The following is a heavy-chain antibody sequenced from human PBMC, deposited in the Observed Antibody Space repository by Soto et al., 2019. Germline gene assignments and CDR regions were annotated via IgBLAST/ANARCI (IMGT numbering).Heavy chain of an antibody. J-gene: IGHJ4*02. CDR2: IYYSGST. Sequence: LQLQESVPGLVKPSETLSLTCTVSGGSISSSSYYWGWIRQPPGKGLEWIGSIYYSGSTYYNPPLNTRVTIYVDTSQNQCSLELRSVTAADTAVSYGAGTYYDFWSGYDGYFAYWGQGTLVTVSS. V-gene: IGHV4-39*01. CDR1: GGSISSSSYY. D-gene: IGHD3-3*01. CDR3: AGTYYDFWSGYDGYFAY.